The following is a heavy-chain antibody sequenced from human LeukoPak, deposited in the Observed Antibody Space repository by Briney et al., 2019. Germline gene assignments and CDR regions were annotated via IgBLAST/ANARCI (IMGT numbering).Heavy chain of an antibody. CDR2: TRDKARGYTT. V-gene: IGHV3-72*01. J-gene: IGHJ3*02. Sequence: GGSLRLSCAASGVTLSDHHMDWVRQAPGKGLEWVGRTRDKARGYTTEYAASVKGRFTISRDDSKTLVYLQMNSLRTEDTAVYFCARDGAEGDDSAFDMWGQGTVVTVSS. D-gene: IGHD3-22*01. CDR1: GVTLSDHH. CDR3: ARDGAEGDDSAFDM.